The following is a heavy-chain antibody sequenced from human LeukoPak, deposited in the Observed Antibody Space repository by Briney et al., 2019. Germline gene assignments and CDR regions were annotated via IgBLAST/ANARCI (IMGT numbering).Heavy chain of an antibody. CDR1: GFTFSNYW. CDR3: ARDRLVSNFLGYYYYGMDV. CDR2: IKQDGSEK. V-gene: IGHV3-7*01. D-gene: IGHD4-11*01. Sequence: GGSLRLSCAASGFTFSNYWMSWVRQAPGKGLEWVANIKQDGSEKYYVDSVKGRFTISRDNAKNSLYLQMNSPRAEDTAVYYCARDRLVSNFLGYYYYGMDVWGQGTTVTVSS. J-gene: IGHJ6*02.